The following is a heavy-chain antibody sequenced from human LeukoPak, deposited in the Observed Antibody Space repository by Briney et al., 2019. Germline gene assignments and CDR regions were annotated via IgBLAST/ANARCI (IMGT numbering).Heavy chain of an antibody. CDR3: ARGRGGATTGFDY. V-gene: IGHV1-2*02. J-gene: IGHJ4*02. CDR1: GYTFSGYY. D-gene: IGHD1-26*01. CDR2: INFNSGAR. Sequence: ASVKVSCKASGYTFSGYYMHWVRQAPGQGLESMGWINFNSGARNYAPKFQGRVTFSRDNSISTAYMELSSLRPDDTAIYYCARGRGGATTGFDYWGQGTLVTVS.